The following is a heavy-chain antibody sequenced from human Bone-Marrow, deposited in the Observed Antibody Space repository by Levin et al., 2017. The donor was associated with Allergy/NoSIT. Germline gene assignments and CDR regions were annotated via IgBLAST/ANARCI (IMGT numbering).Heavy chain of an antibody. Sequence: SCAASGFTFTSYWMHWVRQAPGKGLVWVSRINGDGSDTIYADSVKGRFTISRDNAENTLCLHMSSLRVEDTAVYYCARGGSGHGFDIWGQGTMVTVSS. D-gene: IGHD3-16*01. CDR2: INGDGSDT. J-gene: IGHJ3*02. V-gene: IGHV3-74*01. CDR1: GFTFTSYW. CDR3: ARGGSGHGFDI.